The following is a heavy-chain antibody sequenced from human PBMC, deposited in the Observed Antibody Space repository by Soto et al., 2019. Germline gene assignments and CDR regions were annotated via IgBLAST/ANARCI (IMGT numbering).Heavy chain of an antibody. V-gene: IGHV4-59*01. CDR2: FSYGGGT. J-gene: IGHJ4*02. CDR1: GGSISDYY. D-gene: IGHD6-13*01. CDR3: ARVLSSYSSSWYYFDS. Sequence: SETLSLTCTVSGGSISDYYWSWIRQPPGKGLEWIGYFSYGGGTNNSPSLKSRATISGDTSKNQFSLRLNSVTPADTAVYYCARVLSSYSSSWYYFDSWGQGVLVTVSS.